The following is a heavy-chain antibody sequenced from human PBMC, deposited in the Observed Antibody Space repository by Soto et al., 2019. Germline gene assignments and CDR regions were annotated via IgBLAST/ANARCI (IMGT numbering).Heavy chain of an antibody. CDR1: VYTFTSYA. CDR3: AREGSLAGTTDPLDY. CDR2: INAGNGNT. J-gene: IGHJ4*02. D-gene: IGHD1-7*01. Sequence: ASVQVSCKASVYTFTSYAMHWVRQAPGQRLEWMGWINAGNGNTKYSQKFQGRVTITRNTSASTAYMELCSLRSEDTAVYYCAREGSLAGTTDPLDYWGQGTLVTVSS. V-gene: IGHV1-3*01.